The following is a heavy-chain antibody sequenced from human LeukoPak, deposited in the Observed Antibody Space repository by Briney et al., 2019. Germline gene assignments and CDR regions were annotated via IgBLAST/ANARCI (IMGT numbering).Heavy chain of an antibody. D-gene: IGHD2-2*01. CDR3: ANAYCSSSSCYASYY. Sequence: PGGSLRLSCAASGFTFSDYYMSWIRQAPGKGLEWVSYISSSGSTIYYADSVKGRFTISRDNAKNSLYLQMNSLRAEDTAVYYCANAYCSSSSCYASYYWGQGTLVTVSS. V-gene: IGHV3-11*04. J-gene: IGHJ4*02. CDR2: ISSSGSTI. CDR1: GFTFSDYY.